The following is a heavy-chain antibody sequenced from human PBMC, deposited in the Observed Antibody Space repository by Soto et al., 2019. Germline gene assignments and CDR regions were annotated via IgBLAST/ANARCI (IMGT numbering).Heavy chain of an antibody. Sequence: GGSLRLSCAASGFTFSSYAMSWVRQAPGKGLEWVSAISGSGGSTYYADSVKGRFTISRDNSKNTLYLQMNSLRAEDPAVYDCAKLDSGSYFDYWGQGTLVTVSS. CDR2: ISGSGGST. CDR3: AKLDSGSYFDY. J-gene: IGHJ4*02. V-gene: IGHV3-23*01. CDR1: GFTFSSYA. D-gene: IGHD1-26*01.